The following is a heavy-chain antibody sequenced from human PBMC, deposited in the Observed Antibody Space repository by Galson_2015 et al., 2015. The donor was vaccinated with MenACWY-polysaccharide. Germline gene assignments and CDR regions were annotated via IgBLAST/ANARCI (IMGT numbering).Heavy chain of an antibody. CDR1: GYTFTGYY. CDR2: INPNSGGT. Sequence: SVKVSCKASGYTFTGYYMHWVRQAPGQGLEWMGWINPNSGGTNYAQKFQGRVTMTRDTSISTAYMELSRLRPDDTAVYYCARAYVATVTTDYFDYWGQGTLVTVSS. D-gene: IGHD4-17*01. CDR3: ARAYVATVTTDYFDY. V-gene: IGHV1-2*02. J-gene: IGHJ4*02.